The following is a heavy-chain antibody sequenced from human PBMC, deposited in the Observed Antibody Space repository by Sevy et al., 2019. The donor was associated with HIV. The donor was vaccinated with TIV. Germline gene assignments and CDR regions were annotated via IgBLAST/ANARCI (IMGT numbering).Heavy chain of an antibody. CDR3: ARDGGYSIKWYPLY. J-gene: IGHJ4*01. CDR2: ISYDGTET. V-gene: IGHV3-30-3*01. Sequence: GGSLRLSCAASGFAFSSHAMHWVRQAPGKGLEWVAVISYDGTETFYAASVEGRFTISRDNSKKMLSLQINSLRPEDTAVYFCARDGGYSIKWYPLYWGHGTLVTVSS. D-gene: IGHD6-13*01. CDR1: GFAFSSHA.